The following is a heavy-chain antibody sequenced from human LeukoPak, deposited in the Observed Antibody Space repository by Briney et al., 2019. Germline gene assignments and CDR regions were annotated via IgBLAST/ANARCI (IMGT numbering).Heavy chain of an antibody. CDR3: ARVGWGSNWYSLDY. CDR2: ISNTGNHI. CDR1: GFTFSGYS. J-gene: IGHJ4*02. V-gene: IGHV3-21*01. D-gene: IGHD6-13*01. Sequence: PGGSLRLSCAASGFTFSGYSMNWVRQAPGKGLEWVSSISNTGNHIYYADSVKGRFTISRDNAKNSLYLQMNSLRAEDTAVYYCARVGWGSNWYSLDYWGQGTLVTVSS.